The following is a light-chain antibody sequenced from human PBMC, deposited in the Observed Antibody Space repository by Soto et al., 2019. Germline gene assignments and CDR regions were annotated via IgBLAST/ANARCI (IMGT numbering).Light chain of an antibody. CDR1: QSVSSNY. CDR2: GAS. J-gene: IGKJ1*01. Sequence: VLTQSPGTLSLSPGARATLSCRASQSVSSNYVAWYQQIPGQTPRLLIYGASSRANGIPDRFSGSGSGTDFTLTISRLEPEDFAVYYCQQHGSSPWMFGQGTKVDI. CDR3: QQHGSSPWM. V-gene: IGKV3-20*01.